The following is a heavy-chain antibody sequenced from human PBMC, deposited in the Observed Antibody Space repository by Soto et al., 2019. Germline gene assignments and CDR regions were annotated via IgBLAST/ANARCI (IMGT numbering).Heavy chain of an antibody. J-gene: IGHJ4*02. V-gene: IGHV3-30*18. Sequence: QVQLVESGGGVVQPGKSLRLSCAASGFTFTTYGMHWVRQAPGKGLEWVAVISYDGSKEYYVDSVKGRFTISRDNSKNTVFLQMHSLRAEDTAVYYCAKDSGLRSSDYWGQGTLVTVSS. CDR1: GFTFTTYG. CDR3: AKDSGLRSSDY. CDR2: ISYDGSKE. D-gene: IGHD3-16*02.